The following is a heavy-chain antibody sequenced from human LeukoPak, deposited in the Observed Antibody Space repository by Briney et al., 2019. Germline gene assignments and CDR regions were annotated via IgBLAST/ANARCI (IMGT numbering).Heavy chain of an antibody. CDR3: ARGGGVGFDY. CDR1: GGSMNGYY. V-gene: IGHV4-59*12. Sequence: PSETLSLTCTVSGGSMNGYYWSWIRQPPGNGLEWIGYIYYNGNTNYNPSLKSRVTISVDTSKSQFSLKLSSVTAADTALYYCARGGGVGFDYWGQGTLVTVSS. D-gene: IGHD1-26*01. J-gene: IGHJ4*02. CDR2: IYYNGNT.